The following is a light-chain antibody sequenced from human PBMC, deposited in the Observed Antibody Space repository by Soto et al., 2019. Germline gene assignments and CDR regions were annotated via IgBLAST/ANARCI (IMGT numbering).Light chain of an antibody. CDR2: EVS. Sequence: QSALTQPASVSGSPGQSITISCTGTSSDVGASKYVSWYQQHPGKAPKLMIYEVSNRPSGVSNRFSGSQSGNTASLTISGLQAEDEADYYRSSYTSTITVLFGGGTKLTVL. V-gene: IGLV2-14*01. CDR3: SSYTSTITVL. J-gene: IGLJ2*01. CDR1: SSDVGASKY.